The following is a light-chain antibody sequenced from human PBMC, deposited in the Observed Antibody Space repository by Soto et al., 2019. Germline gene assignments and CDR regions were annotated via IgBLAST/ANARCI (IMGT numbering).Light chain of an antibody. CDR3: QQYYSYPRT. CDR1: QGISSY. V-gene: IGKV1-8*01. J-gene: IGKJ1*01. Sequence: AIRRTQSQSSLSASTGDRVTSSGRASQGISSYLAWYQQKPGKAPKLLIYAASTLQSGVPSRFSGSGSGTDFTLTISCLQSEDFATYYCQQYYSYPRTFGQRAKVDIK. CDR2: AAS.